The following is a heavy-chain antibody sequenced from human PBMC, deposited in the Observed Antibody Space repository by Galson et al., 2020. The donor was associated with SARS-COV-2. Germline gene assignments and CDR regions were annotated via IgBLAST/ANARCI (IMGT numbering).Heavy chain of an antibody. D-gene: IGHD2-15*01. V-gene: IGHV3-48*03. CDR3: ASPYLAAASFFGAFDI. J-gene: IGHJ3*02. CDR2: ISGSGTNI. CDR1: GFTFSTYD. Sequence: GESLKISCAGSGFTFSTYDMNWVRQAPGKGLEWVSYISGSGTNIYYADSVKGRFTISRDNARSSLYLQMTSLRAEDTAVYYCASPYLAAASFFGAFDIWGLGTMVTVSS.